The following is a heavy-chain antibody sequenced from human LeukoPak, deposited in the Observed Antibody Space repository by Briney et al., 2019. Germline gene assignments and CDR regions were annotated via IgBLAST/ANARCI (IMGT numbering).Heavy chain of an antibody. J-gene: IGHJ3*02. Sequence: GGSLSLSCAASGFTFGSSAMSWVRQAPGKGLEWVSSISSSSSYIYYADSVKGRFTISRDNAKNSLYLQMNSLRAEDTAVYHCARDWDPGYSSGWSSVDIWGQGTMVTVSS. CDR2: ISSSSSYI. CDR3: ARDWDPGYSSGWSSVDI. D-gene: IGHD6-19*01. CDR1: GFTFGSSA. V-gene: IGHV3-21*01.